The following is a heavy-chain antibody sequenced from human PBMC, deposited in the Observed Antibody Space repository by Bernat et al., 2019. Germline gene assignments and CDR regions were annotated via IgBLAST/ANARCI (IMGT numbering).Heavy chain of an antibody. V-gene: IGHV3-11*01. CDR2: ISSSGSTV. CDR3: ASRVFCSGGSCSRPDSFDL. Sequence: QVQLVESGGGLVNPGGSLGLTCAASGFIFSDYYMSWIRQAPGKGLEWISYISSSGSTVYYADSVKGRFIISRDNVKNSMDLQMNSLRAEDTAVYYCASRVFCSGGSCSRPDSFDLWGQGTLVTVSS. CDR1: GFIFSDYY. J-gene: IGHJ3*01. D-gene: IGHD2-15*01.